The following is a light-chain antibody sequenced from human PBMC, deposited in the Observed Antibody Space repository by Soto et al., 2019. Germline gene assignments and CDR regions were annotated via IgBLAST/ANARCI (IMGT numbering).Light chain of an antibody. CDR3: QPYKSYSNT. Sequence: DIQMTQSPSTLSASVGDRVTITCRASQSISSWLAWYQQKPGKAPKLLIYKASSLESGVPSRFRGSGSGTEFPLTISSLQPDDFATYYCQPYKSYSNTFGQGTKLEIK. CDR1: QSISSW. CDR2: KAS. J-gene: IGKJ2*01. V-gene: IGKV1-5*03.